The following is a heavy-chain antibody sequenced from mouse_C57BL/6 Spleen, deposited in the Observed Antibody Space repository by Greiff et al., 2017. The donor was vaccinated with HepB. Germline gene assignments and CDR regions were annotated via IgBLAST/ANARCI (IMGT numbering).Heavy chain of an antibody. CDR1: GYTFTSYW. CDR3: ARRGGRVSWFAY. D-gene: IGHD3-3*01. Sequence: VQLQQPGAELVRPGSSVKLSCKASGYTFTSYWMDWVKQRPGQGLEWIGNIYPSDSETHYNQKFKDKATLTVDKSSSTAYMQLSSLTSEDSAVYYCARRGGRVSWFAYWGQGTLVTVSA. V-gene: IGHV1-61*01. CDR2: IYPSDSET. J-gene: IGHJ3*01.